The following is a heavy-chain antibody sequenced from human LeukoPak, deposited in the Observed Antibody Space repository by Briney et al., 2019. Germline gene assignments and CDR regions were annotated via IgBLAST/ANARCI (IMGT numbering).Heavy chain of an antibody. Sequence: GRSLRLSCAASGFTFSSYAMHWVRQAPGKGLEWVAVISYDGSNKYYADSVKGRLTISRDNSKNTLYLQMNSLRAEDTAVYYCARDLSSGWRPNYYYYYGMDVWGQGTTVTVSS. CDR1: GFTFSSYA. CDR2: ISYDGSNK. D-gene: IGHD6-19*01. CDR3: ARDLSSGWRPNYYYYYGMDV. V-gene: IGHV3-30*04. J-gene: IGHJ6*02.